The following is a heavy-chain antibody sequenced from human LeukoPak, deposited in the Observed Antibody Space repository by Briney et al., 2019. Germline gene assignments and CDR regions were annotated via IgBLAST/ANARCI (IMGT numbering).Heavy chain of an antibody. CDR2: IYYSGST. J-gene: IGHJ4*02. D-gene: IGHD6-13*01. CDR1: GGSISSSSYY. V-gene: IGHV4-39*07. Sequence: SETLSLTCTVSGGSISSSSYYWGWIRQPPGKGLEWIGSIYYSGSTYYNPSLKSRVTISVDTSKNQFSLKLSSVTAADTAMYYCARGSGIAAAANFDYWGQGTLVTVSS. CDR3: ARGSGIAAAANFDY.